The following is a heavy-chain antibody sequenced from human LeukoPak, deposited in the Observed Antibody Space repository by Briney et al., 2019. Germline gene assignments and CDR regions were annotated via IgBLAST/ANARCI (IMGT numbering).Heavy chain of an antibody. CDR3: AHSGYDFWSGYYDY. CDR2: IYWNDDK. J-gene: IGHJ4*02. V-gene: IGHV2-5*01. CDR1: GFSLSTSGVG. Sequence: SGPALVNPTQTLTLTCTFSGFSLSTSGVGVGWIRQPPGKALEWLALIYWNDDKRYSPSLKSRLTITKDTSKNQVVLTMTNMDPVDTATYYCAHSGYDFWSGYYDYWGQGTLVTVSS. D-gene: IGHD3-3*01.